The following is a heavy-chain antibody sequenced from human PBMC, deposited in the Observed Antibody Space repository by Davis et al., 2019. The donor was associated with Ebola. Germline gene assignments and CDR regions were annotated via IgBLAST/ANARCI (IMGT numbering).Heavy chain of an antibody. CDR1: GGSISSGGYS. J-gene: IGHJ4*02. Sequence: SETLSLTCAVSGGSISSGGYSWSWIRQPPGKGLEWIGYIYYSGSTNYNPSLKSRVTISVDTSKNQFSLKLSSVTAADTAVYYCARGVVVVTAIDYWGQGTLVTVSS. V-gene: IGHV4-61*08. CDR3: ARGVVVVTAIDY. CDR2: IYYSGST. D-gene: IGHD2-21*02.